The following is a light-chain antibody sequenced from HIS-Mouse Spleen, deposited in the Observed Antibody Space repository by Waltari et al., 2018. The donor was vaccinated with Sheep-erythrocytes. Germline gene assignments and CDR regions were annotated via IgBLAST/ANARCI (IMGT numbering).Light chain of an antibody. CDR3: QAWDSSYVV. Sequence: SYELTQPPSVSVSPGQTASITCSGEKLGDKYACWYQQKPGQSPVLVIYQDSKRPSGIPARLSGSNSGNTATLTISGTQAMDEADYYCQAWDSSYVVFDGGTKLTVL. J-gene: IGLJ2*01. CDR2: QDS. CDR1: KLGDKY. V-gene: IGLV3-1*01.